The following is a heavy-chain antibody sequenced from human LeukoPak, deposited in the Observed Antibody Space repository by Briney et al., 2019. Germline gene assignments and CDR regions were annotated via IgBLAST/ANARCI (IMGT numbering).Heavy chain of an antibody. J-gene: IGHJ4*02. CDR1: GFTFSSYA. D-gene: IGHD2-2*01. CDR2: ISGSGGST. V-gene: IGHV3-23*01. Sequence: GGSLRLSCAASGFTFSSYAMSWVRQAPGKGLEWVSAISGSGGSTYYADSVKGRFTISRDNSKNTLYLQMNSLRAEDTAVYYCASEDIVVVPANPNLDYWGQGTLVTVSS. CDR3: ASEDIVVVPANPNLDY.